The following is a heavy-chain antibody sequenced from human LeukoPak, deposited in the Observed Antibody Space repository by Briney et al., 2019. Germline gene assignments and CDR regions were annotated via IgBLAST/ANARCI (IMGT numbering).Heavy chain of an antibody. Sequence: GASVKVSCKASGYTFTSFDINWVRQATGQGPEWIGWMNPNSGNTGYAQKFQGRVTMTRNTSITTAYMELSSLRSEDTAVYYCARGNKDYGDYARGLSDYWGQGTLVTVSP. CDR2: MNPNSGNT. CDR1: GYTFTSFD. D-gene: IGHD4-17*01. CDR3: ARGNKDYGDYARGLSDY. J-gene: IGHJ4*02. V-gene: IGHV1-8*01.